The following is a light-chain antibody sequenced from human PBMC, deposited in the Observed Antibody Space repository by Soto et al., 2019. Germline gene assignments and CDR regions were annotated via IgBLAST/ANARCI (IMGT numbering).Light chain of an antibody. J-gene: IGLJ1*01. Sequence: QSVLTQPASVSGSPGQSITISCTGTSSDVGGYNYVSWYRQHPGKAPKLMIYEVSNRPSGVSNRFSGSKSGNTASVTISGLQAEDEADYYCSSYTSSSTPFVFGTGTKVTVL. CDR3: SSYTSSSTPFV. V-gene: IGLV2-14*01. CDR1: SSDVGGYNY. CDR2: EVS.